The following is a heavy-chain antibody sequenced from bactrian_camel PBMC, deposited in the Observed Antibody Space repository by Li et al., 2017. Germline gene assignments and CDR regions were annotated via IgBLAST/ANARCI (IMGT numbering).Heavy chain of an antibody. CDR3: AALYTGISGCYSTSLAPTTFGY. V-gene: IGHV3S1*01. D-gene: IGHD2*01. Sequence: VQLVESGGGLVQPGGSLRLSRAASGFIFSNYWMYWVCQAPGKGREWVASIDSDGSTYYADSVKGRFTISKDNAKNTLYLQMNSLQPEDTAIYYCAALYTGISGCYSTSLAPTTFGYWGQGTQVTVS. J-gene: IGHJ6*01. CDR1: GFIFSNYW. CDR2: IDSDGST.